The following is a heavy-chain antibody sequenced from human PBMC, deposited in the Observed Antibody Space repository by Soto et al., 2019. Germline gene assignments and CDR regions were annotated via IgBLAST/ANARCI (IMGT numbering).Heavy chain of an antibody. CDR3: ARDRLVAATSAPPYYYFGMDV. J-gene: IGHJ6*02. D-gene: IGHD2-15*01. V-gene: IGHV3-21*01. CDR2: ISSSSSYT. Sequence: GGSLRRSCAASGFTFSRYSMSWVRQAPGKGLEWVSSISSSSSYTYYADSVKGRFTISRDNAKNSLYLQMNSLRAEDTAVYYCARDRLVAATSAPPYYYFGMDVWGQGTTVTVSS. CDR1: GFTFSRYS.